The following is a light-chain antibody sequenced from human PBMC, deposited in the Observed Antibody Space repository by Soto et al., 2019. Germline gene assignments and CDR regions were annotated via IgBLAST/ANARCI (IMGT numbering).Light chain of an antibody. Sequence: EIVMTQSPATLSVSPGERATLSCRASENIYTNLAWYQQKPGQAPRLLFYGASTRATGLPARFSGTGSGTEFTLTINSLQAEDSAVYYCQQYYNWPRTFGQGKQREIK. J-gene: IGKJ5*01. CDR2: GAS. CDR1: ENIYTN. CDR3: QQYYNWPRT. V-gene: IGKV3-15*01.